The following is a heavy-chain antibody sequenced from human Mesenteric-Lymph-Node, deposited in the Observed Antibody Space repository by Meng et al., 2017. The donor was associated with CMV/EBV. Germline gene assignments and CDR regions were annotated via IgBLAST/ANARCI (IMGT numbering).Heavy chain of an antibody. V-gene: IGHV3-15*01. CDR1: GFSFTSTW. CDR3: TTGKKDY. CDR2: IKSSNDGGTT. Sequence: GESLKISCAASGFSFTSTWMNWVRQVPGQGLEWVGHIKSSNDGGTTEYGAPVKGRFSISRDDSKNTLSLQMNSLKSEDTGPYYCTTGKKDYWGQGTQVTVSS. J-gene: IGHJ4*02.